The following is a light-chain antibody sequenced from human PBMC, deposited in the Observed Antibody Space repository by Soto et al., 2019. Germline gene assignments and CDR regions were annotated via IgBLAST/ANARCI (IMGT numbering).Light chain of an antibody. J-gene: IGKJ1*01. CDR3: QQRYRWPET. CDR2: NAS. CDR1: QSVTNF. Sequence: EIVLTQSPGTLSLSPGARATLSCRASQSVTNFLAWYQPKPGQSPSLLIYNASHRATGIPARLSGSGSGTDFTLTISSLEPEDFAVYYCQQRYRWPETFGQGTKVAIK. V-gene: IGKV3-11*01.